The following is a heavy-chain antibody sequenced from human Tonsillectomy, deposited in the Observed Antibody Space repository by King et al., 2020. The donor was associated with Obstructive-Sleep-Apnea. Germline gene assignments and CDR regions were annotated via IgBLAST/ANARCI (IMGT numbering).Heavy chain of an antibody. CDR2: IFPCDVDT. D-gene: IGHD5-18*01. V-gene: IGHV5-51*01. CDR1: GYSFTSYW. Sequence: VQLVESGAEVKRPGESLKISCKGSGYSFTSYWIGWVRQMPGKGLEGMGIIFPCDVDTRYSPSFQGQVTISADKSISTAYRQWSSLKASDTAMYYCARHTYSYGFYYYGMDVWGQGTTVTVSS. J-gene: IGHJ6*02. CDR3: ARHTYSYGFYYYGMDV.